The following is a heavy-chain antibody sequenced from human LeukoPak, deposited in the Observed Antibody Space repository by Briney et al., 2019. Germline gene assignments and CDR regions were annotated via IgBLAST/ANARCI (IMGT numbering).Heavy chain of an antibody. CDR2: INHSGST. J-gene: IGHJ4*02. D-gene: IGHD3-10*01. CDR1: GGSFSGYY. V-gene: IGHV4-34*01. Sequence: KPSETLSLTCAVYGGSFSGYYWSWIRQPPGEGLEWIGEINHSGSTNYNPSLKSRVTISVDTSKNQFSLKLSSVTAADTAVYYCARGITMVRGRFDYWGQGTLVTVSS. CDR3: ARGITMVRGRFDY.